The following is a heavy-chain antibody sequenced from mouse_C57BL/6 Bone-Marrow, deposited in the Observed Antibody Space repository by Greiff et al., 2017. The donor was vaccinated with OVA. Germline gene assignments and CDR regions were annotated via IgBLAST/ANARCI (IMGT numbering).Heavy chain of an antibody. CDR3: ARGEDWYFDV. V-gene: IGHV5-4*03. CDR2: ISDGGSYT. CDR1: GFTFSSYA. J-gene: IGHJ1*03. Sequence: EVKVVESGGGLVKPGGSLKLSCAASGFTFSSYAMSWVRQTPEKRLEWVATISDGGSYTYYPDNVKGRFTISRDNAKNNLYLQMSHLKSEDTARYYCARGEDWYFDVWGTRTTVGVSS.